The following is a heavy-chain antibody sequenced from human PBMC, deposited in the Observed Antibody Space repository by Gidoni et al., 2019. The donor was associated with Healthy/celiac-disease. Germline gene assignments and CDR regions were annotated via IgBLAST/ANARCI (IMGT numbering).Heavy chain of an antibody. V-gene: IGHV4-61*02. J-gene: IGHJ5*02. Sequence: QVQLQESGPGLVKPSQTLSLTCTVSGGSISSGSYYWSWIRQPAGKGLEWIGRIYTSGSTNYNPSLKSRVTISVDTSKNQFSLKLSSVTAADTAVYYCARGRPSMVRGANWFDPWGQGTLVTVSS. CDR2: IYTSGST. D-gene: IGHD3-10*01. CDR1: GGSISSGSYY. CDR3: ARGRPSMVRGANWFDP.